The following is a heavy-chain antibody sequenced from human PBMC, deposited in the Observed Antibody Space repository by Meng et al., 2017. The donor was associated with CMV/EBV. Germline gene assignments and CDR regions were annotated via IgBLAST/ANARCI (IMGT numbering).Heavy chain of an antibody. CDR1: GFTFDDYA. J-gene: IGHJ6*02. CDR3: AKDNVRYCSSTSCFVNGMDV. Sequence: GGSLRLSCAASGFTFDDYAMHWVRQAPGKGLEWVSGISWNSGSIGYADSVKGRFTISGDNAKNSLYLQMNSLRAEDTALYYCAKDNVRYCSSTSCFVNGMDVWGQETTVTVSS. D-gene: IGHD2-2*01. V-gene: IGHV3-9*01. CDR2: ISWNSGSI.